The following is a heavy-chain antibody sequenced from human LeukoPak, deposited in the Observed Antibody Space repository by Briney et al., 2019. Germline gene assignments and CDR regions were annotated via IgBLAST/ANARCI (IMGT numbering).Heavy chain of an antibody. CDR3: AGERGDILTDGRGFGI. D-gene: IGHD3-9*01. CDR2: ISSAGSTK. J-gene: IGHJ3*02. V-gene: IGHV3-48*01. CDR1: GFTFGSYS. Sequence: GGSLRLSCAASGFTFGSYSMNWVRQAPGKGLEWISYISSSYISSAGSTKYYADSVKGRFTISRDNSKNTLYLQMNSLRAEDTAVYYCAGERGDILTDGRGFGIWGQGTMVTVSS.